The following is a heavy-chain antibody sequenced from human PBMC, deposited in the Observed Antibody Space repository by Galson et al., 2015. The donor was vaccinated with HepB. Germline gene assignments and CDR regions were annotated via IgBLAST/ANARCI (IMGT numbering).Heavy chain of an antibody. CDR1: GGSISSYY. J-gene: IGHJ4*02. CDR2: IYYSGST. CDR3: ARAGPLGVPTVDY. V-gene: IGHV4-59*01. Sequence: LSLTCTVSGGSISSYYWSWIRQPPGKGLEWIGYIYYSGSTHYNPSLKSRVTISVDTSKNQFSLKLSSVTAADTAVYYCARAGPLGVPTVDYWGQGTLVNVSS. D-gene: IGHD1-26*01.